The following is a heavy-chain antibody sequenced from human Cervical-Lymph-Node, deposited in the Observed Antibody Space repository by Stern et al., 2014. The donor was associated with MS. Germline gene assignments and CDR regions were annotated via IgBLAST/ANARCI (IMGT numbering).Heavy chain of an antibody. CDR1: GFTFRRYA. V-gene: IGHV3-30-3*01. D-gene: IGHD4/OR15-4a*01. CDR2: IAAVGGNK. J-gene: IGHJ4*02. Sequence: VQLVESGGGVVQPGTSLRLSCTVSGFTFRRYAFPWVRQAPGKGLGWVAVIAAVGGNKYYAESVKGRITISRDNSKNTLYVEMNSLRVEDSAVYYCARRPKGGAIDHWGQGTLVIVSS. CDR3: ARRPKGGAIDH.